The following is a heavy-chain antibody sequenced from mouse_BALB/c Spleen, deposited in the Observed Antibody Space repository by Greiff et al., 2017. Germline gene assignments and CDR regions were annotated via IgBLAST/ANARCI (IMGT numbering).Heavy chain of an antibody. V-gene: IGHV1-80*01. CDR1: GYAFSSYW. CDR2: IYPGDGDT. D-gene: IGHD1-1*01. J-gene: IGHJ3*01. CDR3: ARPHYYGSSYEAWFAY. Sequence: QVQLQQSGAELVRPGSSVKISCKASGYAFSSYWMNWVKQRPGQGLEWIGQIYPGDGDTNYNGKFKGKATLTADKSSSTAYMQLSSLTSEDSAVYFCARPHYYGSSYEAWFAYWGQGTLVTVSA.